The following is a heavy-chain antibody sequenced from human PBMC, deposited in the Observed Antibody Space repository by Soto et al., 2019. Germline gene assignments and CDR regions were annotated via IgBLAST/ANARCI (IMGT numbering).Heavy chain of an antibody. V-gene: IGHV3-30*18. D-gene: IGHD6-19*01. J-gene: IGHJ3*02. CDR1: GFTFSRYG. Sequence: QVQLVESGGGVAQPGRSLRLSCAAFGFTFSRYGMHWVRQAPGKGLEWVAVIAYDGSVEYYEDSVKGRFTVSRDNSKNILYLQMNSLRAEDTAVYYCAKEPIPVAGRQAVDMWGQGTMVTVSS. CDR3: AKEPIPVAGRQAVDM. CDR2: IAYDGSVE.